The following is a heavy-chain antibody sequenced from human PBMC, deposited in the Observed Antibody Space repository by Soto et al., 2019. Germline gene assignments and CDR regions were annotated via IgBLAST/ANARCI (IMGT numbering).Heavy chain of an antibody. CDR2: INPSGGST. V-gene: IGHV1-46*01. D-gene: IGHD3-22*01. CDR1: GYIFTNHY. Sequence: QVQLVQSGAEVKKPGASVKVSCKASGYIFTNHYIHWVRQAPGQGLEWMGIINPSGGSTNYLQKCQGRITMTRDRSTRTVFRELSSLSSEDTAVYFCARADYCDSSGFYYDCWGQGSLVTVSS. J-gene: IGHJ4*02. CDR3: ARADYCDSSGFYYDC.